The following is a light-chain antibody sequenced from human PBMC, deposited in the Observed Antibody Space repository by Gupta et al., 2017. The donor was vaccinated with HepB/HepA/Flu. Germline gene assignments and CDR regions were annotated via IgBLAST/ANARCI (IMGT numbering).Light chain of an antibody. Sequence: DSRMTQPPSCLSASVGDRVTITCQASQDINNYLNWYQQKPGEAPKLLIYDGSKLKTGVPSRFSGSGSGTEFSFTIRSLQPEDFATYSCQHEYTRPLTFGGGTMVDTK. V-gene: IGKV1-33*01. CDR1: QDINNY. J-gene: IGKJ4*01. CDR2: DGS. CDR3: QHEYTRPLT.